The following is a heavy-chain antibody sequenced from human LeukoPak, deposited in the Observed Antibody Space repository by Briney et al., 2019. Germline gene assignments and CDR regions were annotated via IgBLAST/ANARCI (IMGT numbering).Heavy chain of an antibody. J-gene: IGHJ4*02. CDR3: ARVRQVAGSRIYYFDY. V-gene: IGHV1-69*06. D-gene: IGHD6-19*01. Sequence: SVKVSCKASGYSFIGYYIHWVRQAPGQGLEWMGGIIPIFGTANYAQKFQGRVTVTADKSTSTAYMELSSLRSEDTAVYYCARVRQVAGSRIYYFDYWGQGTLVTVSS. CDR1: GYSFIGYY. CDR2: IIPIFGTA.